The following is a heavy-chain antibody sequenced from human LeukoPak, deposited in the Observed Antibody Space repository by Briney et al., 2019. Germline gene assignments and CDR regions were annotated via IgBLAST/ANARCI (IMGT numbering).Heavy chain of an antibody. D-gene: IGHD2-21*01. CDR2: IFYTGST. Sequence: SQTLSLTCTVSGGSISSGDYYWSWIRQPPGKGLEWIGYIFYTGSTYYNPSLKSRVTISVDTSKNQFSLKLSSVTAADTAVYYCASFYQAYYFDYWGQGTLVTVSS. V-gene: IGHV4-30-4*01. CDR3: ASFYQAYYFDY. CDR1: GGSISSGDYY. J-gene: IGHJ4*02.